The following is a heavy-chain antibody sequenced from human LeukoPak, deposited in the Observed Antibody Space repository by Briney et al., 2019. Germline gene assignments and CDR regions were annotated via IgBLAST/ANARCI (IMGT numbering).Heavy chain of an antibody. D-gene: IGHD3-22*01. CDR2: ISSGGRTI. J-gene: IGHJ4*02. CDR3: ARTGTYYYDT. CDR1: GFTFSDYH. Sequence: PGGSLRLSCAASGFTFSDYHMTWIRQAPGKGLEWVSHISSGGRTIYYADSVKGRFTISRDNAKNSLYLQMNSLRAEDTAVYYCARTGTYYYDTWGQGTLVTVSS. V-gene: IGHV3-11*01.